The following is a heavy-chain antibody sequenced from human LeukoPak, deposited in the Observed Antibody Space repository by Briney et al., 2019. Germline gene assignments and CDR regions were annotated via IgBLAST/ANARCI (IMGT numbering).Heavy chain of an antibody. CDR1: GFTFSVYY. D-gene: IGHD5-18*01. V-gene: IGHV3-11*03. J-gene: IGHJ4*02. CDR3: ARLDSYAPVPGY. CDR2: ISSSSSYT. Sequence: PGGSLRLSCAASGFTFSVYYMSWIRQAPGKGLEWVSYISSSSSYTNYADSVKGRFTISRDNAKNSLYLQMNSLRAEDTAVYYCARLDSYAPVPGYWGQGTLVTVSS.